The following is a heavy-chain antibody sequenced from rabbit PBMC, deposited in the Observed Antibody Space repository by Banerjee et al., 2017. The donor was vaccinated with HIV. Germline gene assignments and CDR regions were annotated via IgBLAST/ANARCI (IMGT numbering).Heavy chain of an antibody. J-gene: IGHJ2*01. V-gene: IGHV1S40*01. Sequence: QSLEESGGDLVKPGASLTLTCTASGIDFSSYYYMCWVHQAPGKGLEWIACIYTSSGSTYYANWAKGRFTISKTSSTTVTLQMTSLTAADTATYFCARAGSSYATGAFDPWGPGTLVTVS. CDR2: IYTSSGST. D-gene: IGHD8-1*01. CDR1: GIDFSSYYY. CDR3: ARAGSSYATGAFDP.